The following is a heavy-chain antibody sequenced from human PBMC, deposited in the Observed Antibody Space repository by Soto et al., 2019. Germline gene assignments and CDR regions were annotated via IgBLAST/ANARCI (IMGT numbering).Heavy chain of an antibody. Sequence: QVQLVQSGAEVKKPGSSVKVSCKASGGTFSSYVISWVRQAPGQGLEWMGDIIPIFGTAKYAQKFQGRVTITAAESTSTDYMELSSLRSEDTAVYYCARGGYSGSYFDYWGHGTLVTVSS. V-gene: IGHV1-69*01. CDR2: IIPIFGTA. CDR3: ARGGYSGSYFDY. D-gene: IGHD5-12*01. J-gene: IGHJ4*01. CDR1: GGTFSSYV.